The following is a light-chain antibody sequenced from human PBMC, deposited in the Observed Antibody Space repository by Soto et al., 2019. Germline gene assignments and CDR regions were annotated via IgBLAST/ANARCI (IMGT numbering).Light chain of an antibody. CDR2: RNN. V-gene: IGLV1-47*01. CDR3: AAWDDSLSGVV. CDR1: ISNIGSNF. Sequence: QSVLTQPPSASGTPGQRVTISCSGSISNIGSNFIYWYQQLPGTAPKLLIYRNNERPSGVPDRFSGSKSGTSASPAISGLRSEDEADYHCAAWDDSLSGVVFGGGTKLTVL. J-gene: IGLJ2*01.